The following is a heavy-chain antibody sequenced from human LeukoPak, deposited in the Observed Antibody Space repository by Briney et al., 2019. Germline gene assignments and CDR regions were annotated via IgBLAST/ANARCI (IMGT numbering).Heavy chain of an antibody. J-gene: IGHJ4*02. D-gene: IGHD4-11*01. Sequence: GGSLRLSCAASGFTFSSYSMNWVRQAPGKGLGWVSSISSSSSYIYYADSVKGRFTISRDNAKNTLYLQMNSLRAEDTAVYYCARDTVDSPSVDLDYWGQGTLVTVSS. CDR3: ARDTVDSPSVDLDY. V-gene: IGHV3-21*01. CDR1: GFTFSSYS. CDR2: ISSSSSYI.